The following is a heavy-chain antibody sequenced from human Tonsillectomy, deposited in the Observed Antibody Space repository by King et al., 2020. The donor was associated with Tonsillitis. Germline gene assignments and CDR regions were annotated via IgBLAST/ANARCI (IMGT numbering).Heavy chain of an antibody. D-gene: IGHD2-8*01. CDR1: GFTFSDAW. J-gene: IGHJ1*01. CDR2: IKNKGDGEKI. Sequence: VQLVESGGGLVRPGGSLRLSCAASGFTFSDAWMSWVRQAPGKGPEWVGRIKNKGDGEKIDYAAPVKGRFSISREDSKNTLFLQMDSLQSEDTGVYYCIRPRRDCTSASYTPSGYFQNWGQGTLVSVSS. V-gene: IGHV3-15*01. CDR3: IRPRRDCTSASYTPSGYFQN.